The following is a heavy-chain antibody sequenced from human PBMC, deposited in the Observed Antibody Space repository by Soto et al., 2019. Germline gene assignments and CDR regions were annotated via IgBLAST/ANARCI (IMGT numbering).Heavy chain of an antibody. D-gene: IGHD2-15*01. CDR2: ISFDGKKI. V-gene: IGHV3-30*04. CDR3: ARRDFYCRGHNCFSGDYAMDV. J-gene: IGHJ6*02. Sequence: GGSLRLSCTASGFMFSIYAMHWVRQAPGRGLEWVSIISFDGKKIDYAGSVRGRFTISRDNSQNTLYLQMDSLRTEDTAVYYCARRDFYCRGHNCFSGDYAMDVWGQGTTVTVSS. CDR1: GFMFSIYA.